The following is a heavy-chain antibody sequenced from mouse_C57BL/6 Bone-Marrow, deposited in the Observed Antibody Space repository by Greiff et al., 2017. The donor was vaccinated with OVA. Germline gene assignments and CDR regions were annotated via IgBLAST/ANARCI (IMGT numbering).Heavy chain of an antibody. D-gene: IGHD1-1*01. J-gene: IGHJ1*03. CDR3: ARRYYGRSYWYFDV. CDR1: GYTFTSYW. Sequence: QVQLQQPGAELVKPGASVKMSCKASGYTFTSYWITWVKQRPGQGLEWIGDIYPGSGSTNYNEKFKSKATLTVDTSSSTAYMQLSSLTSEDSAVYYCARRYYGRSYWYFDVWGTGTTVTVSS. CDR2: IYPGSGST. V-gene: IGHV1-55*01.